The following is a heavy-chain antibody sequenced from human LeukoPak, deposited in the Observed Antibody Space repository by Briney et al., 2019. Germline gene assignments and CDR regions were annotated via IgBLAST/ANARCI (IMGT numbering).Heavy chain of an antibody. CDR1: GGSISSSSYY. Sequence: PSETLSLTCTVSGGSISSSSYYWGWIRQPPGKGLEWIGGIYYSGSTYYNPSLKSRVTISVDTSKNQFSLKLSSVTAADTAVYYCARHVRNDFWSGYSYYYYYYMDVWGKGTTVTVSS. CDR2: IYYSGST. D-gene: IGHD3-3*01. CDR3: ARHVRNDFWSGYSYYYYYYMDV. J-gene: IGHJ6*03. V-gene: IGHV4-39*01.